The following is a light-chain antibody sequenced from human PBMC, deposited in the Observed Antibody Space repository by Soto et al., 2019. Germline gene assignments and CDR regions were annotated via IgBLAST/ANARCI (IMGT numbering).Light chain of an antibody. V-gene: IGLV3-1*01. Sequence: SYELTQPPSVSVSPGQTASITCSGDKLGDKYACWYQQKPGQSPVLVIYQDSKRPSGIPERFSGSNSGNTATLTISGIQAMDEADYYCQACDSSTAIFGTGTKLTVL. CDR1: KLGDKY. CDR2: QDS. J-gene: IGLJ1*01. CDR3: QACDSSTAI.